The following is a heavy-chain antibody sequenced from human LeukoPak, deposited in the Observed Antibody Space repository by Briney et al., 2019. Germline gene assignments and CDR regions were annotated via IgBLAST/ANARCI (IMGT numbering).Heavy chain of an antibody. Sequence: GESLKISCKGSGDTFTNYWIGWVRQMPGKGLEWMGIIYPGDSDTRYSPSFQGQVTISADKSISTAYLQWSGLKASDTAMYYCARRGIAVAGAPAEYFQHWGQGTLVTVSS. D-gene: IGHD6-19*01. CDR3: ARRGIAVAGAPAEYFQH. V-gene: IGHV5-51*01. CDR2: IYPGDSDT. J-gene: IGHJ1*01. CDR1: GDTFTNYW.